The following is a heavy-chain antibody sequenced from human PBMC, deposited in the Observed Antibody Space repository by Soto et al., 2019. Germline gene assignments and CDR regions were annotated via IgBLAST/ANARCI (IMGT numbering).Heavy chain of an antibody. J-gene: IGHJ4*02. V-gene: IGHV1-8*01. CDR1: GYTFTSYD. CDR3: ALSFGRGFIHPL. D-gene: IGHD3-22*01. CDR2: MNTNSGNT. Sequence: QVQLVQSGAEVKKPGASVKVSCKASGYTFTSYDINWVRQATGQGLEWMGWMNTNSGNTGYAQKFQGRVTMTRNTSIRTAYMEPSSLRSEDTAVYYCALSFGRGFIHPLWRQGTLVTVSS.